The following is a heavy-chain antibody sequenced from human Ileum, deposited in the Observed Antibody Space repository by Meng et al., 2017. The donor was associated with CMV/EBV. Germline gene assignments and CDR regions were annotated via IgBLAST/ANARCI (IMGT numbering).Heavy chain of an antibody. Sequence: LHASGPGLVKPSETLSLTFTVSDGSISSYYWSWSRQSAGKGLEWIGRIHTSGTTNYNPSLKSRVTLSLDTSKDQFSLKLTSVTAADTAVYYCAREKSSCTSSTCYGVDSWGQGTLVTVSS. CDR1: DGSISSYY. CDR2: IHTSGTT. V-gene: IGHV4-4*07. CDR3: AREKSSCTSSTCYGVDS. D-gene: IGHD2-2*01. J-gene: IGHJ4*02.